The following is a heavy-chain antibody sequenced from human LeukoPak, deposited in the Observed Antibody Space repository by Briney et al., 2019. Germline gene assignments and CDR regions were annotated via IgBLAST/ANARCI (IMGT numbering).Heavy chain of an antibody. CDR3: ARGDRGWFDP. CDR2: IYYSGST. Sequence: PSETLSLPCTGSGGSIISSSYYGGGIRQPPGKGLEWIGSIYYSGSTYYNPSLKSRVTISVDTSKNQFSLKLSSVTAADTAVYYCARGDRGWFDPWGQGTLVTVSS. J-gene: IGHJ5*02. V-gene: IGHV4-39*07. CDR1: GGSIISSSYY. D-gene: IGHD1-14*01.